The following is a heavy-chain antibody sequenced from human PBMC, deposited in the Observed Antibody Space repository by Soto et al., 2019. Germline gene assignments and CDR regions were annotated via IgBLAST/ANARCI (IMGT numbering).Heavy chain of an antibody. CDR3: ARDPVDLFGYLDV. J-gene: IGHJ6*02. CDR1: EGTFASYS. CDR2: IIPLMRTV. D-gene: IGHD2-21*01. Sequence: ASVKVSCKTSEGTFASYSITWVRQAPGQRLEWMGEIIPLMRTVNYAQKFQDRVTITGDRSTSTVYMALSSLRSDDTAVYYCARDPVDLFGYLDVWGQGTPVTVSS. V-gene: IGHV1-69*06.